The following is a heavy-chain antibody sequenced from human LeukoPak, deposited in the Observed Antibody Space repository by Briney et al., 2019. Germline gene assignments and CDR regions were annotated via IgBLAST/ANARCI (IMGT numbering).Heavy chain of an antibody. J-gene: IGHJ3*02. CDR3: ARAPRRYSGSFGAFDI. D-gene: IGHD1-26*01. CDR1: GGTFSSYA. Sequence: GASVKVSCKASGGTFSSYAISWVRQAPRQGLEWMGGIIPIFGTANYAQKFQSRVTITADESTSTAYMELSSLRSEDTAVYYCARAPRRYSGSFGAFDIWGQGTMVTVSS. CDR2: IIPIFGTA. V-gene: IGHV1-69*13.